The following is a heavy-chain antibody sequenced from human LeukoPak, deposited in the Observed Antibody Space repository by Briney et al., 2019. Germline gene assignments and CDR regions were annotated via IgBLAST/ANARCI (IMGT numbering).Heavy chain of an antibody. CDR1: GFTFSSYS. CDR2: ISSSSSTI. D-gene: IGHD3-3*01. Sequence: GGSLRLSCAASGFTFSSYSMNWVRQAPGKGLEWVSYISSSSSTIYYADSVKGRFTISRDNAKSSLYLQMNSLRAEDTAVYYCARDVNPFYDFWSGYYLDYWGQGTLVTVSS. V-gene: IGHV3-48*01. CDR3: ARDVNPFYDFWSGYYLDY. J-gene: IGHJ4*02.